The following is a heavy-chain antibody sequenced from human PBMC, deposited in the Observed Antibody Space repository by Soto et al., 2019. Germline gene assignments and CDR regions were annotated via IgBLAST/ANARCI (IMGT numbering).Heavy chain of an antibody. V-gene: IGHV4-61*01. J-gene: IGHJ6*02. CDR3: ARRGAGITIFGGGGMDV. D-gene: IGHD3-3*01. CDR1: GGPISSSSYY. CDR2: IYYSGST. Sequence: PSETLSLTCTVSGGPISSSSYYWSWIRQPPGKGLEWIGYIYYSGSTNYNPSLKSRVTISVDTSKNQFSLKLSSVTAADTAVYYCARRGAGITIFGGGGMDVWGQGTTVTVSS.